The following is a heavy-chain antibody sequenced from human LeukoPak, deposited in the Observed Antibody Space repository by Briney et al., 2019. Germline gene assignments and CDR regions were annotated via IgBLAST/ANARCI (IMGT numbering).Heavy chain of an antibody. CDR1: GYTFTSYG. CDR2: ISAYNGNT. D-gene: IGHD3-9*01. V-gene: IGHV1-18*01. J-gene: IGHJ6*02. CDR3: ARTYYDILTDPDQYYYYGMGV. Sequence: ASAKVSCKASGYTFTSYGISWVRQAPGQGLEWMGWISAYNGNTNYAQKLQGRVTMTTDTSTSTAYMELRSLRSDDTAVCYCARTYYDILTDPDQYYYYGMGVWGQGTTVTVSS.